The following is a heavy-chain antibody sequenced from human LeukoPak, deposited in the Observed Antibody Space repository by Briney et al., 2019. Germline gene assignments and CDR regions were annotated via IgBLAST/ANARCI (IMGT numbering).Heavy chain of an antibody. D-gene: IGHD4-23*01. CDR1: GGSISSYY. CDR2: IYTSGST. V-gene: IGHV4-4*09. J-gene: IGHJ4*02. Sequence: PSETLSLTCTVSGGSISSYYWSWIRQPPGKGLEWIGYIYTSGSTNYNPSLKSQVTISVDTSKYQFSLKLSSVTAADTAVYYCARRPVGGTSPFDYWGQGTLVTVSS. CDR3: ARRPVGGTSPFDY.